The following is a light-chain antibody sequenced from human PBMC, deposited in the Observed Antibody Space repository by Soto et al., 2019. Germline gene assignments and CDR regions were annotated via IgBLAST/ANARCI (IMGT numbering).Light chain of an antibody. CDR1: QDISTW. CDR3: QQGNSFPLT. Sequence: DIQMTQSPSSVSVSVGDRVTITCRASQDISTWLAWFQQKPGEAPRLLIYTASSLHSGVLSRFSGSGSGTDFTLTISSLQPEDFATYYCQQGNSFPLTFGGGTKVEIK. V-gene: IGKV1-12*01. J-gene: IGKJ4*01. CDR2: TAS.